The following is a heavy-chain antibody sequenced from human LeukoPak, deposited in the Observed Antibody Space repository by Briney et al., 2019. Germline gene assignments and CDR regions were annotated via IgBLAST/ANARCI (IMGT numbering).Heavy chain of an antibody. J-gene: IGHJ4*02. V-gene: IGHV4-30-4*08. CDR2: IYYSGST. Sequence: LRLSCAASGFTFSSSAMSWVRQPPGKGLEWIGYIYYSGSTYYNPSLKSRVTISVDTSKNQFSLKLSSVTAADTAVYYCAREHGYNLALDYWGQGTLVTVSS. D-gene: IGHD5-24*01. CDR1: GFTFSSSA. CDR3: AREHGYNLALDY.